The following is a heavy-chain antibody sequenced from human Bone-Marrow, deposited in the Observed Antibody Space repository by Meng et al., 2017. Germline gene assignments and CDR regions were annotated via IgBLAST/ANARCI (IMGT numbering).Heavy chain of an antibody. Sequence: QVQLVESGGGVVQSRTSLRLCCAASGFTFSSYGMHWVSQAPGKGLEWVAVIWYDGSNKYYADSVRGRFTISRDNSKNTLYLQMNSLRAEDTAVYYCARGVGYESPNFDYWGQGTLVTVSS. CDR2: IWYDGSNK. CDR3: ARGVGYESPNFDY. D-gene: IGHD3-22*01. CDR1: GFTFSSYG. J-gene: IGHJ4*02. V-gene: IGHV3-33*01.